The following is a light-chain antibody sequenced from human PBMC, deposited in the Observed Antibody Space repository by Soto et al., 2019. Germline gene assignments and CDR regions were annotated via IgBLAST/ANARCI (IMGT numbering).Light chain of an antibody. J-gene: IGKJ5*01. CDR3: QQLNSFPLT. CDR2: AAS. CDR1: QGISRW. V-gene: IGKV1D-12*01. Sequence: DIQMTQSPSSLSASVGHRVTITCRASQGISRWLAWYQQKPGRAPNLLIYAASSLQSGDPLRFSGSGSGTDFTLTISSLQPEDFATYYCQQLNSFPLTFGQGTRLEIK.